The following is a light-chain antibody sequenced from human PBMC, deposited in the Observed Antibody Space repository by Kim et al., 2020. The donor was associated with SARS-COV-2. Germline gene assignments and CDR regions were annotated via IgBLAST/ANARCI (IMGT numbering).Light chain of an antibody. V-gene: IGLV2-23*01. CDR1: ISDVGSYNL. CDR3: CSYAGSSTFVV. CDR2: EGS. Sequence: QSITISCTGTISDVGSYNLVSWYQQHPGKAPKLIIYEGSKRPSGVSNRFSGSKSGNTASLTISGLQAEDEADYYCCSYAGSSTFVVFGGGTQLTVL. J-gene: IGLJ2*01.